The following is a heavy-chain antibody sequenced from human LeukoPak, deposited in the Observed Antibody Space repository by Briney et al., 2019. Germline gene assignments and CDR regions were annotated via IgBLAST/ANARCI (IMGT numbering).Heavy chain of an antibody. D-gene: IGHD1-26*01. Sequence: GASVKVSCKASGYTFTNYDINWVRQATGQGLEWMGWMNPNSGNTGYAQKFQGRVTMTRNTSMSTAYMDLSSLKSEDTAVYYCAKSVGPGGSSYNWFDPWGQGTLVTVSS. CDR2: MNPNSGNT. V-gene: IGHV1-8*01. J-gene: IGHJ5*02. CDR1: GYTFTNYD. CDR3: AKSVGPGGSSYNWFDP.